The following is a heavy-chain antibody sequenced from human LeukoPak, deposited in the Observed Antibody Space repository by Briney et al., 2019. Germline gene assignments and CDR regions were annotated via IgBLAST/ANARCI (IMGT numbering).Heavy chain of an antibody. CDR1: GYTYTTYY. CDR3: ASRSSRGYSDAFDI. D-gene: IGHD3-22*01. V-gene: IGHV1-2*02. CDR2: INGNSGDT. J-gene: IGHJ3*02. Sequence: ASVKLSCTASGYTYTTYYMHWVRQAPGQGLEWWGWINGNSGDTSYAQKFQGRVTLTRYTSIRTAYMDLSRLGTDDTAVYYGASRSSRGYSDAFDIWGQGTMVTVSS.